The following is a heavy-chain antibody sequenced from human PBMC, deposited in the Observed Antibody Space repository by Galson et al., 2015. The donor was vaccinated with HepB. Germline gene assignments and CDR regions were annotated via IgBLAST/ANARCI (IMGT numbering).Heavy chain of an antibody. J-gene: IGHJ4*02. CDR1: GGSISSYY. D-gene: IGHD4-11*01. CDR3: ARVDYPGKLDY. V-gene: IGHV4-59*01. CDR2: IYYSGST. Sequence: ETLSLTCTVSGGSISSYYWSWIRQPPGKGLEWIGYIYYSGSTNYNPSLKSRVTISVDTSKNQFSLKLSSVTAADTAVYYCARVDYPGKLDYWGQGTLVTVSS.